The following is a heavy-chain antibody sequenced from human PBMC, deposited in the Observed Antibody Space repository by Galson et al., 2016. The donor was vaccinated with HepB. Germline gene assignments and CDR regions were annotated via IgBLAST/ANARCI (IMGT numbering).Heavy chain of an antibody. CDR2: ISHDGNDK. J-gene: IGHJ4*02. V-gene: IGHV3-30-3*01. CDR1: GFSFSDNG. D-gene: IGHD5-12*01. CDR3: TRDSGPFDC. Sequence: LRLSCAASGFSFSDNGMYWVRQAPGKGLEWVAVISHDGNDKYYADSVKGRFTISRDISKSTLFLHMDSLRPEDTAVYYCTRDSGPFDCWGQGALVTVSS.